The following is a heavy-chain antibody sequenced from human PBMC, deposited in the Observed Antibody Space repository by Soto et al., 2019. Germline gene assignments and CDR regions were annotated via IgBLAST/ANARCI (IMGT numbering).Heavy chain of an antibody. CDR2: IIPIFGTA. CDR3: ARVRIDCSGGSCYNDGMDV. V-gene: IGHV1-69*13. Sequence: WASVKVSCKASGGTFSSYAISWVRQAPGQGLEWMGGIIPIFGTANYAQKFQGRVTITADESTSTAYMERSRLRSEDTAVYYCARVRIDCSGGSCYNDGMDVWGQGTTVTVSS. CDR1: GGTFSSYA. D-gene: IGHD2-15*01. J-gene: IGHJ6*02.